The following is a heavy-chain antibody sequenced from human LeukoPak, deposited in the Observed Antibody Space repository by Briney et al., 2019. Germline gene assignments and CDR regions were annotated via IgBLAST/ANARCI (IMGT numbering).Heavy chain of an antibody. V-gene: IGHV1-18*01. D-gene: IGHD1-26*01. Sequence: GASVRVSRKASSYTFLSYGFSWVRRAPGQGLEWMGWISNYNGNTNYAPNFHGRLTMTIDTSTTTSYMELRSLRSDDTAVYYCARDLAWGAHLMGPTDDWLDPWGQGTLVTVSS. CDR2: ISNYNGNT. J-gene: IGHJ5*02. CDR1: SYTFLSYG. CDR3: ARDLAWGAHLMGPTDDWLDP.